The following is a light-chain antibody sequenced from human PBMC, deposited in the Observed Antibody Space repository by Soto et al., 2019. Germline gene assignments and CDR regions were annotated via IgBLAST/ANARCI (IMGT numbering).Light chain of an antibody. J-gene: IGKJ5*01. CDR1: QSVSSSY. V-gene: IGKV3D-15*01. Sequence: EIVLTQSPATLSLSPGERATLSCRASQSVSSSYLGWYQQKPGQAPRLLIYGASSRATGIPDRFRGSGSGTEFTLTISSLQSEDFAVYYCQQYNNWPPITFGQGTRLEIK. CDR3: QQYNNWPPIT. CDR2: GAS.